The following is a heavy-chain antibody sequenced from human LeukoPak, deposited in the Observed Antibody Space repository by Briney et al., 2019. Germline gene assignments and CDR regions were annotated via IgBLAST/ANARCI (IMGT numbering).Heavy chain of an antibody. CDR1: GFTFSTYS. Sequence: GGSLRLSCAASGFTFSTYSMNWVRQAPGKGLEWVSSIGSSSSSIYYADSVKGRFTISRDNAKNSLYLQMNSLRAEDTAVYYCAKDRGIAARGNLWGQGTLVTVSS. V-gene: IGHV3-21*01. CDR3: AKDRGIAARGNL. CDR2: IGSSSSSI. J-gene: IGHJ4*02. D-gene: IGHD6-6*01.